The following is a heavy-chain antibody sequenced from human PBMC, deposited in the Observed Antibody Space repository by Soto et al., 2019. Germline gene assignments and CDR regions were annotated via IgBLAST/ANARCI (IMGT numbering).Heavy chain of an antibody. CDR1: GFTFSDTL. Sequence: QVQLVQSGAELKKPGASVNISCQASGFTFSDTLINWVRQGPGQRLEWMGWINPANGTTRYSESFQGRVTICSLSSGSTAYVALSDLTSEDTAVYYCARDIVSVGPRVNDAFDVWGQGTMITVSS. CDR3: ARDIVSVGPRVNDAFDV. V-gene: IGHV1-3*01. D-gene: IGHD1-26*01. J-gene: IGHJ3*01. CDR2: INPANGTT.